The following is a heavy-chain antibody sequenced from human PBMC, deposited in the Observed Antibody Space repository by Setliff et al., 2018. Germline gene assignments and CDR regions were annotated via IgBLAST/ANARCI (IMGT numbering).Heavy chain of an antibody. V-gene: IGHV4-59*01. CDR3: ARAHTWSLPNDNSGYCDFFDCFPFDN. CDR1: GGSISTYY. Sequence: PSETLSLTCTVSGGSISTYYWSWIRQPPGKGLEFIGYVYYSGLTNYDPSLKSRVTMSVDSSKNQFSLKLSSVTAADTAVYYCARAHTWSLPNDNSGYCDFFDCFPFDNWGQGFLVTVSS. CDR2: VYYSGLT. J-gene: IGHJ4*02. D-gene: IGHD3-22*01.